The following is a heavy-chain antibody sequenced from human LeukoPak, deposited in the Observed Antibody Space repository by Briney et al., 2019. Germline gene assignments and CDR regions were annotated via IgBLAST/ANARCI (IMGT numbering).Heavy chain of an antibody. Sequence: GGSLRLSCAASGFTFSSYGMHWVRQAPGKGLEWVAVISYDGRNKYYADSVKGRFTISRDNSKNTLYLQMNSLRAEDTAVYYCGKGKWPTVTTSWVGYWGQGTLVTVSS. V-gene: IGHV3-30*18. D-gene: IGHD4-17*01. CDR2: ISYDGRNK. CDR1: GFTFSSYG. J-gene: IGHJ4*02. CDR3: GKGKWPTVTTSWVGY.